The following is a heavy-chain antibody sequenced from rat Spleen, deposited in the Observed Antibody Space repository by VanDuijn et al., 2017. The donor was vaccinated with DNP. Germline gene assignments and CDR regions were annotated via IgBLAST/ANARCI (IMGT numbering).Heavy chain of an antibody. CDR2: IWSNGNT. D-gene: IGHD1-2*01. J-gene: IGHJ2*01. Sequence: QVQLKESGPGLVQPSQILSLTCTVSGFSLSNFGINWVRQPPGKGLEWMGVIWSNGNTDYNSAIKSRLSISRDTSKSQVFLKMNSLQTEDTGTYFCARDLRYYTTYGAFFDYWGQGVMVTVSS. V-gene: IGHV2-13*01. CDR3: ARDLRYYTTYGAFFDY. CDR1: GFSLSNFG.